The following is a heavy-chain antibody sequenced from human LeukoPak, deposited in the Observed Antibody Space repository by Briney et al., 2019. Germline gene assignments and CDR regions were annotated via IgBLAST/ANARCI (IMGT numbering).Heavy chain of an antibody. D-gene: IGHD3-3*01. V-gene: IGHV1-8*03. J-gene: IGHJ3*02. CDR2: MNPNSGNT. CDR3: ARGGKGYYDFWSGYFNPHNDAFDI. CDR1: GYTFTSYD. Sequence: GASVKVSCKASGYTFTSYDINWVRQATGQGLEWMGWMNPNSGNTGYAQKFQGRVTIIRNTSISTAYMELSSLRSEDTAVYYCARGGKGYYDFWSGYFNPHNDAFDIWGQGTMVTVSS.